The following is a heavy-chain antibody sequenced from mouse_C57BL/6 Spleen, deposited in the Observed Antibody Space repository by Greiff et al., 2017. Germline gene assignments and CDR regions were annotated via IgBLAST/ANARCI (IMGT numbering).Heavy chain of an antibody. Sequence: QVQLKQSGAELARPGASVKLSCKASGYTFTSYGISWVKQRTGQGLEWTGEIYPRSGNTYYNEKFKGKATLTADKSSSTAYMELRSLTSEDSAVYFCARSCITTVVGGGYYFDYWGQGTTLTVSS. CDR3: ARSCITTVVGGGYYFDY. D-gene: IGHD1-1*01. CDR2: IYPRSGNT. J-gene: IGHJ2*01. CDR1: GYTFTSYG. V-gene: IGHV1-81*01.